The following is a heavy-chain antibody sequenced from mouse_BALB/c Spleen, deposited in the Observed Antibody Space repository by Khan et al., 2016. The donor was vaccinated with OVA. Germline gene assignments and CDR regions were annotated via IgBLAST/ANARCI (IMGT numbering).Heavy chain of an antibody. CDR3: TRGYGNYVRYCFDY. V-gene: IGHV1-39*01. CDR2: IDPYYGGA. CDR1: GYSFTGYN. D-gene: IGHD2-1*01. Sequence: LQQSGPELEKPGASVKISCKASGYSFTGYNMNWVKQSNGKSLEWIGNIDPYYGGATYNQKFKGKASLTVDKSSSTAYMQLQSLTSEDSAVYYGTRGYGNYVRYCFDYWGQGTTLTVSS. J-gene: IGHJ2*01.